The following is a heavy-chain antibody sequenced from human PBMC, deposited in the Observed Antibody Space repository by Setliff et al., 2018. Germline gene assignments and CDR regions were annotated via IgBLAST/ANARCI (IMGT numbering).Heavy chain of an antibody. CDR2: IKEDGSEK. J-gene: IGHJ4*02. CDR3: IDGRNRAWGVY. Sequence: GGSLRLSCAASRFTFSNYWMSWVRQAPGKGLEWVANIKEDGSEKYYVDSVKGRFTISRDNAKNSLYLQMDSLRVEDTAVDYCIDGRNRAWGVYWGQGTLVTVSS. D-gene: IGHD7-27*01. CDR1: RFTFSNYW. V-gene: IGHV3-7*01.